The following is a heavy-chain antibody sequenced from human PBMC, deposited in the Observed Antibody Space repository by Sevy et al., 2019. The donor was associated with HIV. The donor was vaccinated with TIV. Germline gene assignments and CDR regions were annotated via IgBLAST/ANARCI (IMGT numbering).Heavy chain of an antibody. V-gene: IGHV1-18*01. Sequence: ASVKVSCTASGYTFTSYGISWVRQAPGQGLEWMGWISAYNGNTNYAQKLQGRVTLTTDTSTSTAYMELRSLRSDDTAVYYCARGYYDFWSGYYRRDAFDIWGRGTMVTVSS. D-gene: IGHD3-3*01. CDR3: ARGYYDFWSGYYRRDAFDI. CDR1: GYTFTSYG. J-gene: IGHJ3*02. CDR2: ISAYNGNT.